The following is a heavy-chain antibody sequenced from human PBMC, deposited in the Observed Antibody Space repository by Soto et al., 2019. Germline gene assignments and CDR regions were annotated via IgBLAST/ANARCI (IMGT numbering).Heavy chain of an antibody. Sequence: GGSLRLSCAASGFTFSSYGMHWVRQAPGKGLEWVAVISYDGSNKYYADSVKGRFTISRDNSKNTLYLQMNSLRAEDTAVYYCAKVPVGATPAEYFQHWGQGTLVTVSS. CDR3: AKVPVGATPAEYFQH. CDR1: GFTFSSYG. CDR2: ISYDGSNK. V-gene: IGHV3-30*18. J-gene: IGHJ1*01. D-gene: IGHD1-26*01.